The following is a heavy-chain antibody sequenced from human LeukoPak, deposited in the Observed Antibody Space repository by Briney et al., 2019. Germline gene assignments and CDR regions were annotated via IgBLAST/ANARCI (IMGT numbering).Heavy chain of an antibody. D-gene: IGHD6-6*01. CDR2: IIPIFGTA. CDR3: AREGEYSSSWFSAGTWYSDY. Sequence: GASVKVSCKASGGTFSSYAISWVRQAPGQGLEWMGGIIPIFGTANYAQKFQGRVTITADKSTSTAYMELSSLRSEDTAVYYCAREGEYSSSWFSAGTWYSDYWGQGTLVTVSS. V-gene: IGHV1-69*06. J-gene: IGHJ4*02. CDR1: GGTFSSYA.